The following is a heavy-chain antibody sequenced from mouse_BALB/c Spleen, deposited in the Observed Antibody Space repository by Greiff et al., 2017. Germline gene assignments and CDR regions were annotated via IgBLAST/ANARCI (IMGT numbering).Heavy chain of an antibody. D-gene: IGHD1-1*01. Sequence: VQLKESGPSLVKPSQTLSLTCSVTGDSITSGYWNWIRKFPGNKLEYMGYISYSGSTYYNPSLKSRISITRDTSKNQYYLQLNSVTTEDTATYYCARRYYYGSSYVFDYWGQGTTLTVSS. CDR1: GDSITSGY. CDR2: ISYSGST. V-gene: IGHV3-8*02. CDR3: ARRYYYGSSYVFDY. J-gene: IGHJ2*01.